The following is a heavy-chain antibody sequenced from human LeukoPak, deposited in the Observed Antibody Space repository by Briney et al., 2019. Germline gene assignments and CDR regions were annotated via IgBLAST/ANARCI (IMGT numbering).Heavy chain of an antibody. Sequence: SETLSLTCAVYGGSFSGYYWSWIRQPPGKGLEWIGEINHSGSTNYNPSLKSRVTISVDTSKNQFSLKLSSVTAADTAVYYCARAGYIYGADFDYWGQGTLVTVSS. D-gene: IGHD5-18*01. V-gene: IGHV4-34*01. CDR2: INHSGST. J-gene: IGHJ4*02. CDR1: GGSFSGYY. CDR3: ARAGYIYGADFDY.